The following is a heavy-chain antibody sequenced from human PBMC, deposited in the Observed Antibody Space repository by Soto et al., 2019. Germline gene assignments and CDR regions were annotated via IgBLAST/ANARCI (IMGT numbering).Heavy chain of an antibody. CDR1: GFTFSSYS. Sequence: GGSLRLSCAASGFTFSSYSMNWVRQAPGKGLEWVSSISSSSSYIYYADSVKGRFTISRDNAKNSLYLQMNSLRAEDTAVYYCARRRAAADTRRYYGMDVWGQGTTVTVSS. D-gene: IGHD6-13*01. V-gene: IGHV3-21*01. CDR2: ISSSSSYI. J-gene: IGHJ6*02. CDR3: ARRRAAADTRRYYGMDV.